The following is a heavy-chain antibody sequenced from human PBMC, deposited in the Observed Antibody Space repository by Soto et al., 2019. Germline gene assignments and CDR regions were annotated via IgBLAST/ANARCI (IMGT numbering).Heavy chain of an antibody. CDR3: ASSSGYPTADFDY. V-gene: IGHV1-18*01. J-gene: IGHJ4*02. CDR1: GYTFTSYG. D-gene: IGHD5-12*01. Sequence: SVKVSCRASGYTFTSYGISCVRQAPGQGLEWMGWISAYNGNTNYAQKLQGRVTMTTDTSTSTAYMELRGLRSDDTAVYYCASSSGYPTADFDYWGQGTLVTVSS. CDR2: ISAYNGNT.